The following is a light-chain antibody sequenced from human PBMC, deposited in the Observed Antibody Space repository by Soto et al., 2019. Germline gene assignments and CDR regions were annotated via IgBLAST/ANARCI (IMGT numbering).Light chain of an antibody. Sequence: DIQMTQSPSSLSASVGDRVTITCRASQSISSYLDWYQQKPGKAPKLLIYDASSLQSGVPSRFSGSGSGTDFTLTISSLQPDDFATYYCQQSYSSSWTFGQGTKVEIK. J-gene: IGKJ1*01. V-gene: IGKV1-39*01. CDR2: DAS. CDR1: QSISSY. CDR3: QQSYSSSWT.